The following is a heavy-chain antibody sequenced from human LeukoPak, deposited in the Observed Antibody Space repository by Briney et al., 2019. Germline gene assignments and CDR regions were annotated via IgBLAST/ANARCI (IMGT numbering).Heavy chain of an antibody. D-gene: IGHD3-10*01. J-gene: IGHJ6*03. CDR2: ISSSSSCI. CDR3: ARDLRTMVRGVTLYYYMDV. V-gene: IGHV3-21*01. Sequence: GGSLRLSCAASGFTFSSYSMNWVRQAPGKGLEWVSSISSSSSCIYYADSVKGRFTISRDNAKNSLYLQMNSLRAEDTAVYYCARDLRTMVRGVTLYYYMDVWGKGTTVTISS. CDR1: GFTFSSYS.